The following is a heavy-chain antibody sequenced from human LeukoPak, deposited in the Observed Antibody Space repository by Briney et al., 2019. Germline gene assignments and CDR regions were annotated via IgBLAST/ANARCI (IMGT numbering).Heavy chain of an antibody. D-gene: IGHD2-21*02. Sequence: GGSLRLSCAASGFTFSDYYMSWIRQAPGKGQEWVSYISSSGSTIYYADSVKGRFTISRDNAKNSLYLQMNSLRAEDTAVYYCARGEAYCGGDCSFFDYWGQGTLVTVSS. CDR2: ISSSGSTI. CDR3: ARGEAYCGGDCSFFDY. V-gene: IGHV3-11*01. CDR1: GFTFSDYY. J-gene: IGHJ4*02.